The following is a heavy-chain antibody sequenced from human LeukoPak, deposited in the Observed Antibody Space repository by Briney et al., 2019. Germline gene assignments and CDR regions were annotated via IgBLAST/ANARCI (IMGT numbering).Heavy chain of an antibody. CDR3: ARGLTFGGVIVMTWFDP. Sequence: SETLSLTCAVYGGSFSGYYWSWIRQPPGKGLEWIGEINHSGSTNYNPSLKSRVTISVDKSKNQFSLKLSSVTAADTAVYYCARGLTFGGVIVMTWFDPWGQGTLVTVSS. CDR1: GGSFSGYY. CDR2: INHSGST. J-gene: IGHJ5*02. V-gene: IGHV4-34*01. D-gene: IGHD3-16*02.